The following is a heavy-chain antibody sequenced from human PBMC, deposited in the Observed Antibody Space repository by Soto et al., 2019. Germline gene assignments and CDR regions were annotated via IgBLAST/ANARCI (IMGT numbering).Heavy chain of an antibody. CDR1: GFTFSSYG. J-gene: IGHJ6*02. CDR3: AKGGGGYYGSGSSYYYGMDV. Sequence: QVQLVESGGGVVQPGRSLRLSCAASGFTFSSYGMHWVRQAPGKGLEWVAVISYDGSNKYYADSVKGRFTISRDNSKNTMLLQMNGRGAGDTAGYYGAKGGGGYYGSGSSYYYGMDVWGQGTTVTVSS. CDR2: ISYDGSNK. V-gene: IGHV3-30*18. D-gene: IGHD3-10*01.